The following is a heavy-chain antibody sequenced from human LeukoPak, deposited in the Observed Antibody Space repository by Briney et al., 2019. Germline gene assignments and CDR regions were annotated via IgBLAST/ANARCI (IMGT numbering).Heavy chain of an antibody. Sequence: PSQTLSLTCTVSGGSISSGDYYWSWIRQPPGKGLEWIGYIYYSGSTYYNPSLKSRVTISVDTSKNQFSLKLSSVTAADTAVYYCARDSSGRYYFDHWGRGILVTVSS. J-gene: IGHJ4*02. CDR2: IYYSGST. V-gene: IGHV4-30-4*01. CDR1: GGSISSGDYY. D-gene: IGHD3-22*01. CDR3: ARDSSGRYYFDH.